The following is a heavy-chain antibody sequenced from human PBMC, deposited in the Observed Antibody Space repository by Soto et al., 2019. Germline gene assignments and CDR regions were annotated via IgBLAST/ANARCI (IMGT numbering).Heavy chain of an antibody. Sequence: PGESLKISCKGSGYSFTSYWIGWVRQMPGKGLEWMGIIYPGDSDTRYSPSFQGQVTISADKSISTAYPQWSSLRASDTAMHFWARDESYYDSSGTLPPDYYYYGMDVWGQGTTVTVSS. J-gene: IGHJ6*02. CDR1: GYSFTSYW. V-gene: IGHV5-51*01. CDR2: IYPGDSDT. D-gene: IGHD3-22*01. CDR3: ARDESYYDSSGTLPPDYYYYGMDV.